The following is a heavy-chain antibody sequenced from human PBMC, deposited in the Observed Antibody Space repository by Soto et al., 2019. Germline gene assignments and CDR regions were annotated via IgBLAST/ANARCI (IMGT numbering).Heavy chain of an antibody. CDR1: VFTFSSYA. D-gene: IGHD3-10*01. CDR2: ISGSGGST. J-gene: IGHJ4*02. Sequence: PGGSLRLSCAASVFTFSSYAMSWVRQAPGKGLEWVSAISGSGGSTYYADSVKGRFTISRDNSKNTLYLQMNSLRAEDTAVYYCAKDFFYGSGSYYPLDYWGQGTLVTVSS. V-gene: IGHV3-23*01. CDR3: AKDFFYGSGSYYPLDY.